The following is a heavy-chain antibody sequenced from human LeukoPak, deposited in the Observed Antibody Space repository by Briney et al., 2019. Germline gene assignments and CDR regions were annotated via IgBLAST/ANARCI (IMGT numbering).Heavy chain of an antibody. V-gene: IGHV4-34*01. CDR3: ARGRYCSSTSCYTYCDY. CDR1: GGSFSGYY. Sequence: PSETLSLTCAVYGGSFSGYYWSWIRQPPGKGLEWIGEINHSGSTNYNPSLKSRVTISVDTSKNRFSLKLSSVTAADTAVYYCARGRYCSSTSCYTYCDYWGQGTLVTVSS. CDR2: INHSGST. D-gene: IGHD2-2*02. J-gene: IGHJ4*02.